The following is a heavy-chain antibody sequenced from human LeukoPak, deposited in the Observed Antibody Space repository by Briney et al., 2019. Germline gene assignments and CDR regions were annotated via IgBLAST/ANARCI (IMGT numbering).Heavy chain of an antibody. D-gene: IGHD4-17*01. Sequence: ASVKVPCKASGYTFTSYYMHWGRQAPGQGLEWVGIINPSGCSTSYAQKFQGRVTMTRDTSTSPVCMELSSLRSEDTAVYYCARDYGDYWGQGTLVTVSS. CDR3: ARDYGDY. CDR2: INPSGCST. V-gene: IGHV1-46*01. J-gene: IGHJ4*02. CDR1: GYTFTSYY.